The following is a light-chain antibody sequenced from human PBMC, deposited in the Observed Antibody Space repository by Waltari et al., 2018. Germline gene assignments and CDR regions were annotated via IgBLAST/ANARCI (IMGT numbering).Light chain of an antibody. V-gene: IGLV3-25*03. Sequence: SYELTQPPSVSVSPGQTAGITCSGDALPKQYAYWYQQKPGQAPVLVIYKDSGRPSGIPERFSGSSSGTTVTLTIRGVQAEDEADYYCQSADREDTYVVFGGGTKLTVL. CDR2: KDS. CDR3: QSADREDTYVV. J-gene: IGLJ2*01. CDR1: ALPKQY.